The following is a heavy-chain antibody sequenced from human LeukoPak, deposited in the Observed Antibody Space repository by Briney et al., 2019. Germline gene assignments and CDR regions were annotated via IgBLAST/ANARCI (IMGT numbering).Heavy chain of an antibody. D-gene: IGHD3-22*01. CDR2: TRNKANSYTT. V-gene: IGHV3-72*01. J-gene: IGHJ4*02. Sequence: GGSLSLSCAASGFTFSDHYMDWVSQAPGKGLEWVGRTRNKANSYTTEYAASVKGRFTISRDDSKNSLYLQMNSLKTEDTAVYYCARASYYYDSSGYLVYFDYWGQGTLVTVSS. CDR1: GFTFSDHY. CDR3: ARASYYYDSSGYLVYFDY.